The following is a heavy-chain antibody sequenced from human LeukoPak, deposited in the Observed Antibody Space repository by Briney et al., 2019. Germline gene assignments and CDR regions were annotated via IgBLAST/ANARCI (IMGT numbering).Heavy chain of an antibody. Sequence: GGSLRLSCAASGFTFSSYGMHWVRQAPGKGLEWVAVIWYDGSNKYYADSVKGRFTISRDNSKNTLYLQMNSLRAEDTAVYYCARDTGYSPYAFDIWGQGTMVTVSS. CDR1: GFTFSSYG. CDR2: IWYDGSNK. CDR3: ARDTGYSPYAFDI. J-gene: IGHJ3*02. V-gene: IGHV3-33*01. D-gene: IGHD3-9*01.